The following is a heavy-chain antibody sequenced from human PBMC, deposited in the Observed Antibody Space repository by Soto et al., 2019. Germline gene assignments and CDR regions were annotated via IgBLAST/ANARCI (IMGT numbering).Heavy chain of an antibody. CDR2: IYYSGST. CDR3: ARHSGIAARRDY. J-gene: IGHJ4*02. V-gene: IGHV4-39*01. D-gene: IGHD6-6*01. Sequence: SETLSLTCTVSGGSISSSSYYWGWIRQPPGKGLEWIGSIYYSGSTYYNPSLKSRVTISVDTSKNQFSLKLSSVTAADTAVYYCARHSGIAARRDYWGQGTLVTVSS. CDR1: GGSISSSSYY.